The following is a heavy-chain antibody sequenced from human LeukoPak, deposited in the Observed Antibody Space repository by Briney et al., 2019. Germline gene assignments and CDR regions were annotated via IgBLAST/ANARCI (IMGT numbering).Heavy chain of an antibody. CDR2: INHSGST. J-gene: IGHJ5*02. Sequence: SETLSLTCAVYDGSFSGYYWSWIRQPPGKGLEWIGEINHSGSTNYNPSLKSRVTISVDTSKNQFSLRLSSVTAADTAVYYCAREAPLPIAAPKRGWFDPWGQGTLVTVSS. D-gene: IGHD6-6*01. CDR1: DGSFSGYY. V-gene: IGHV4-34*01. CDR3: AREAPLPIAAPKRGWFDP.